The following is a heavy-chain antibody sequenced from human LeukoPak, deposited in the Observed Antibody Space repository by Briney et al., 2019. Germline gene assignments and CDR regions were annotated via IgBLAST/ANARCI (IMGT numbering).Heavy chain of an antibody. CDR2: INPNSGGT. V-gene: IGHV1-2*02. Sequence: GASVKVSCKASGFTFTAYYMHWVRQVPGQGLEWMGWINPNSGGTNYAQKFQGRVTMTRDTSISTAYMELSRLRSDDTAVYYCARGPHWDPHFDYWGQGTLVTVSS. D-gene: IGHD7-27*01. CDR3: ARGPHWDPHFDY. CDR1: GFTFTAYY. J-gene: IGHJ4*02.